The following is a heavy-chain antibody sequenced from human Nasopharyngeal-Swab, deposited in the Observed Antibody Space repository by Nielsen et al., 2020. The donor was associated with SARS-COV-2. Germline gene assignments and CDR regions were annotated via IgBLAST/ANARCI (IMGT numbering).Heavy chain of an antibody. J-gene: IGHJ4*02. CDR1: GGSISSYY. V-gene: IGHV4-34*01. CDR2: INHSGST. CDR3: ATGIAAAGPIYYFDY. Sequence: GSLRLSCTVSGGSISSYYWSWIRQPPGKGLEWIGEINHSGSTNYNPSLKSRVTISVDTSKNQFSLRLSSVTAADTAVYYCATGIAAAGPIYYFDYWGQGTLVTVSS. D-gene: IGHD6-13*01.